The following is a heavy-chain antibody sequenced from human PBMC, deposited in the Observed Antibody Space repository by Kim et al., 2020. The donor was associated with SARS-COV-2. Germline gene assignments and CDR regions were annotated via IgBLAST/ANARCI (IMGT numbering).Heavy chain of an antibody. D-gene: IGHD2-8*01. CDR2: ITGSGAST. Sequence: GGSLRLSCAASGFTFSSYAMNWVRQAPGRGLERVSGITGSGASTYYTDSVKGRFTISRDNSKNTLYLQMTGLRAEDTAVYFCAEEFKPTSRGVFDVWGLGTMATVSS. V-gene: IGHV3-23*01. J-gene: IGHJ3*01. CDR1: GFTFSSYA. CDR3: AEEFKPTSRGVFDV.